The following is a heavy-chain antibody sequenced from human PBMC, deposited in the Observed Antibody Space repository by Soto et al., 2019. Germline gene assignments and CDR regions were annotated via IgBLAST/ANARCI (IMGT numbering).Heavy chain of an antibody. Sequence: ASVKVSCTASGCTFSNYAIIWVRQAPGHGLEWMGRINPSGGSTSYAQKFQGRVTMTRDTSTSTVYMELSSLRAEDTAVYYCARDLGWATVTTGVVFYYALDVWGQGTTVTVSS. V-gene: IGHV1-46*01. CDR3: ARDLGWATVTTGVVFYYALDV. CDR2: INPSGGST. CDR1: GCTFSNYA. J-gene: IGHJ6*02. D-gene: IGHD2-8*02.